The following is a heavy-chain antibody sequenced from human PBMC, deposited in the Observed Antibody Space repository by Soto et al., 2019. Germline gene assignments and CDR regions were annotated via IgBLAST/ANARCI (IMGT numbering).Heavy chain of an antibody. D-gene: IGHD5-18*01. CDR3: EKVASYCYYYYGMDG. Sequence: QVQLVESGGGVVQPGRSLRLSCAASGFTFSSYGMHWVRQAPGKGLEWVAVISYDGSNKYYADSVKGRFISASDNSNNTLYLQINSLRAEDTAVYYCEKVASYCYYYYGMDGWGEGTTVTVSS. J-gene: IGHJ6*04. V-gene: IGHV3-30*18. CDR1: GFTFSSYG. CDR2: ISYDGSNK.